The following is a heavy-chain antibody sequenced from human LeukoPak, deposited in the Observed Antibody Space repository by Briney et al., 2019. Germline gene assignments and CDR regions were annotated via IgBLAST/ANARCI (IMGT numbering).Heavy chain of an antibody. CDR1: GGSFSGYY. CDR2: INHSGST. CDR3: ASRRGATRT. Sequence: SETLSLTCAVYGGSFSGYYWSWIRQPPGKGLEWIGEINHSGSTNYDPSLKSRVTISVDTSKNQFSLKLSSVTAADTAVYYCASRRGATRTWGQGTLVTVSS. D-gene: IGHD1-26*01. V-gene: IGHV4-34*01. J-gene: IGHJ5*02.